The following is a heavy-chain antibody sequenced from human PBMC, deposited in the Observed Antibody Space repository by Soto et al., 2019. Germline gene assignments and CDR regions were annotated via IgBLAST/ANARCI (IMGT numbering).Heavy chain of an antibody. CDR1: GGTFSSYT. CDR2: IIPILGIA. V-gene: IGHV1-69*02. J-gene: IGHJ6*03. D-gene: IGHD6-13*01. CDR3: AGGAAAGNYYYYYMDV. Sequence: ASVKVSCKASGGTFSSYTISWVRQAPGQGLEWMGRIIPILGIANYAQKFQGRVTITADKSTSTAYMELSSLRSEDTAVYYCAGGAAAGNYYYYYMDVWGKGTTVTVSS.